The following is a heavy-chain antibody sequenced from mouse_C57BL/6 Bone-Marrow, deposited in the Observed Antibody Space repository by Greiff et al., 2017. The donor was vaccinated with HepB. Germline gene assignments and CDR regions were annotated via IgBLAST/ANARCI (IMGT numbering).Heavy chain of an antibody. V-gene: IGHV1-76*01. CDR3: ARELVAWFAY. CDR2: IYPGSGNT. D-gene: IGHD1-3*01. J-gene: IGHJ3*01. CDR1: GYTFTDYY. Sequence: VQLQQSGAELVRPGASVKLSCKASGYTFTDYYINWVKQRPGQGLEWIARIYPGSGNTYYNEKFKGKATLTAEKSSSTAYMQLSSLTSEDSAVYFCARELVAWFAYWGQGTRVTVSA.